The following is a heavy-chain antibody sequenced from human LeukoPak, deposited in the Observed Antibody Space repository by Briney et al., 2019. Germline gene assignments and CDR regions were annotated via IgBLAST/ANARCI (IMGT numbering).Heavy chain of an antibody. J-gene: IGHJ4*02. CDR2: FYHSGIT. CDR1: GGSISSYY. D-gene: IGHD2-15*01. CDR3: ARAPLGFCSGGTCKRYFDY. V-gene: IGHV4-59*08. Sequence: SETLSLTCTVSGGSISSYYWSWIRQPPGKGLEWIGYFYHSGITKYNPSLKSRVTISVDTSKNQFSLKLSSVTAADTAVYYCARAPLGFCSGGTCKRYFDYWGQGTLVTVSS.